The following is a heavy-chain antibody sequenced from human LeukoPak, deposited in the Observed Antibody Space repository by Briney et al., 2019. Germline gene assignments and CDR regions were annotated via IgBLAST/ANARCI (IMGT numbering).Heavy chain of an antibody. CDR2: ISSRDGST. V-gene: IGHV3-48*04. CDR1: RFTFSSYT. J-gene: IGHJ4*02. Sequence: PGGSLRLSCAASRFTFSSYTVSWVRQAPGKGLEWVSLISSRDGSTYYADSVKGRFTISRDNAKNSLYLQMNSLRAEDTAVYYCARAGSVGAPLNDYWGQGTLVTVSS. CDR3: ARAGSVGAPLNDY. D-gene: IGHD1-26*01.